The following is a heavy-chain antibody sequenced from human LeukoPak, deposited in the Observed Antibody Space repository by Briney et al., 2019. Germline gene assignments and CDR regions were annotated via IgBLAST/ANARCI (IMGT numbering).Heavy chain of an antibody. J-gene: IGHJ4*02. CDR2: IIPIFGIA. Sequence: SVKVSCKASGGTFSSYAISWVRQAPGQGLKTMGRIIPIFGIATYAQKFQVRVTITADKSTGTAYMELSSLRSEDTAVYYCARGPRGYYFDYWGQGTLVTVSS. CDR3: ARGPRGYYFDY. V-gene: IGHV1-69*04. CDR1: GGTFSSYA.